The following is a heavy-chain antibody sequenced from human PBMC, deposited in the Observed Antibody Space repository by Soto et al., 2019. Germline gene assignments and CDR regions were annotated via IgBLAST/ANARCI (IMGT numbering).Heavy chain of an antibody. CDR2: IYHSGST. D-gene: IGHD3-22*01. CDR3: ARDSDKYYYDSSGYPTYYFDY. J-gene: IGHJ4*02. CDR1: GGSISSSNW. V-gene: IGHV4-4*02. Sequence: KPSETLSLTCAVSGGSISSSNWWSWVRQPPGKGLEWIGEIYHSGSTNYNPSLKSRVTISVDKSKNQFSLKLSSVTAADTAVYYCARDSDKYYYDSSGYPTYYFDYWGQGTLVTVSS.